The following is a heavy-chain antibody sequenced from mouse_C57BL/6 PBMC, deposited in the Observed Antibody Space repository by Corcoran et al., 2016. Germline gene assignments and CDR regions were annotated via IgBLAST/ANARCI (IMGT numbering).Heavy chain of an antibody. J-gene: IGHJ4*01. Sequence: QVQLQQSGAELARPGASVKLSCKASGYTFTSYGISWVKQRTGQGLEWIGEIYPRSGNTYYNEKFKGKATLTADKSSSTAYMELRSLTSEDSAVYFCARPDSSGYNAMDYWGQGTSVTVSS. V-gene: IGHV1-81*01. CDR2: IYPRSGNT. D-gene: IGHD3-2*02. CDR1: GYTFTSYG. CDR3: ARPDSSGYNAMDY.